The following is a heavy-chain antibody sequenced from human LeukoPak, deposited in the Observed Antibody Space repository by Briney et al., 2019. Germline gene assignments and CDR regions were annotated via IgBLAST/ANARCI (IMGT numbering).Heavy chain of an antibody. J-gene: IGHJ4*02. D-gene: IGHD3-10*01. Sequence: GGSLRLSCAASGFTFSSYSMNWVRQAPGKGLEWVSSISSSSSYIYYADSVKGRFTISRDNAKNSLYLQMNSLRAEDTAVYYCAKDRADVIKSYGSGSYYNDWGQGTLVTASS. CDR2: ISSSSSYI. CDR1: GFTFSSYS. CDR3: AKDRADVIKSYGSGSYYND. V-gene: IGHV3-21*01.